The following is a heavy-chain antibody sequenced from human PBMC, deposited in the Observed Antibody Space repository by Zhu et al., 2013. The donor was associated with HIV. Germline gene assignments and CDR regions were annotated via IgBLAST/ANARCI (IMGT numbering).Heavy chain of an antibody. J-gene: IGHJ4*02. Sequence: QVQLVQSGAEVKKPGASVKVSCKASGYTFTGYYMHWVRQAPGQGLEWMGWINPNSGVTNYAQKFQGRVTMTRDTSTAYMELSRLRSDDTAVYYCARVADYGSGSYYGYWGQGTLVSVSS. V-gene: IGHV1-2*02. CDR3: ARVADYGSGSYYGY. D-gene: IGHD3-10*01. CDR2: INPNSGVT. CDR1: GYTFTGYY.